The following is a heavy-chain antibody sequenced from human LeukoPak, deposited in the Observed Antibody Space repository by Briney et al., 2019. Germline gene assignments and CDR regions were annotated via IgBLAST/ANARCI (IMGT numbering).Heavy chain of an antibody. CDR2: LFGGGSI. D-gene: IGHD1-1*01. CDR1: GFTVSAYY. Sequence: GGSLRLPCAASGFTVSAYYMTWVRQAPGKGLEWVSVLFGGGSIYYADSVNGRFTISRDNSKNTLYLQLNSLRAEDTAVYYCARGPPVATYYYFEYWGQGTLVTVSS. CDR3: ARGPPVATYYYFEY. V-gene: IGHV3-53*01. J-gene: IGHJ4*02.